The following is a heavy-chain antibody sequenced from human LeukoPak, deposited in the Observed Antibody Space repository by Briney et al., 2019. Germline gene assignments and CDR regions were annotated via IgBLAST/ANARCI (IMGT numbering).Heavy chain of an antibody. V-gene: IGHV3-11*01. CDR2: ISGSGDAI. J-gene: IGHJ4*02. D-gene: IGHD3-22*01. Sequence: PGGSLRLSCVVSGFRFSDYYMSWIRQTPGKGLEFISYISGSGDAIYYTDSVKGRFTISRDNAKNSLYLQLDSLSAEDTAVYYCASLYDSTGFCFDYWGQGALVTVSS. CDR3: ASLYDSTGFCFDY. CDR1: GFRFSDYY.